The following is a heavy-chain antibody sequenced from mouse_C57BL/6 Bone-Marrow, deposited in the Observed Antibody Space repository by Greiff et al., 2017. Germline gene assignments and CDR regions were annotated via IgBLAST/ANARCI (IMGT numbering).Heavy chain of an antibody. CDR2: IYPRDGSS. Sequence: VQLQQSDAELVKPGASVKISCKVSGYTFTDHTIHWMKQRPAQSLEWIGYIYPRDGSSKNNENFKGKATLTADKSSSTAYMQLDSLTSEDSAVYFCARFGGYYPAWFAYWGQGTLVTVAA. J-gene: IGHJ3*01. D-gene: IGHD2-3*01. CDR1: GYTFTDHT. V-gene: IGHV1-78*01. CDR3: ARFGGYYPAWFAY.